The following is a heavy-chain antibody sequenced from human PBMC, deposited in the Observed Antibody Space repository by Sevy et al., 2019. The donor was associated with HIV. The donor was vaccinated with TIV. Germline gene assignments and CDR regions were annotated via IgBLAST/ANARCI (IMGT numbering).Heavy chain of an antibody. Sequence: GGSLRLSCAASGFTFSSYAMSWVRQAPGKGLEWVSAISGSGGSTYYADSVKGRFTISRDNSKNTLYLQMNSLRAEDTAVYYWAKDGGDYGYYYYYYMDVWGKGTTVTVSS. CDR3: AKDGGDYGYYYYYYMDV. CDR2: ISGSGGST. J-gene: IGHJ6*03. CDR1: GFTFSSYA. D-gene: IGHD4-17*01. V-gene: IGHV3-23*01.